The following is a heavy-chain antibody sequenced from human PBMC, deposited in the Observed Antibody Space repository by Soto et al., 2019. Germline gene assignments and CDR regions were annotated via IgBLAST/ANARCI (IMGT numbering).Heavy chain of an antibody. V-gene: IGHV3-11*05. CDR2: ISVDSTYT. CDR1: GFSFSDYY. Sequence: QVRLVESGGGLVKPGGSLRLSCAASGFSFSDYYMSWIRQAPGKGLEWISYISVDSTYTNYADSVKGRFTISRDNAKKSLYLHLHSLRDDDTAVYYCARDWGLIVVPTVYGMDVWGQGNPVTVS. J-gene: IGHJ6*02. D-gene: IGHD2-2*01. CDR3: ARDWGLIVVPTVYGMDV.